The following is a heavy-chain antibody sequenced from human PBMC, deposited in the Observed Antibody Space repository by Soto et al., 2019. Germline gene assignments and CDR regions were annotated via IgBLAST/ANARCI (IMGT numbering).Heavy chain of an antibody. CDR1: GFTFSDHY. CDR3: ARGSYGAYVGWFDP. J-gene: IGHJ5*02. CDR2: IRNKANSYTT. Sequence: EVQLVESGGGLVQPGGSLRLSCAASGFTFSDHYMDWVRQAPGKGLEWVGRIRNKANSYTTQYAASVKGRFTISRDDSQNSLYLQMNSLKTADTAVYYCARGSYGAYVGWFDPWGQGTLVTVSS. V-gene: IGHV3-72*01. D-gene: IGHD5-12*01.